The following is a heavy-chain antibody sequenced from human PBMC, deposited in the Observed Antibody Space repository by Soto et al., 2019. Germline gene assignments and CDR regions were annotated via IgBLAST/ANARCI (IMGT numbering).Heavy chain of an antibody. CDR3: AKKVNSGPGSQYFDY. CDR2: FRTGADDGTT. V-gene: IGHV3-23*01. Sequence: PGGSLRLSCAASGFTFSSYSMSWVRQAPGKGLEWVSGFRTGADDGTTYYADSVKGRFTISRDISKNTLFLQMNSLRAEDTAIYYCAKKVNSGPGSQYFDYWGQGTLGTSPQ. D-gene: IGHD3-10*01. CDR1: GFTFSSYS. J-gene: IGHJ4*02.